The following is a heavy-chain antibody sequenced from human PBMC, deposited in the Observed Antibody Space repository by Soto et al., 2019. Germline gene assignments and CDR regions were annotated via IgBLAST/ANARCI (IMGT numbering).Heavy chain of an antibody. CDR1: GGSFSGYY. CDR3: ARGQIFGEVITAFDI. CDR2: INHSGST. Sequence: TLSLTCAVYGGSFSGYYWSWIRQPPGKGLEWIGEINHSGSTNYNPSLKSRVTISVDTSKNQFSLKLSSVTAADTAVYYCARGQIFGEVITAFDIWGQGTMVTVSS. D-gene: IGHD3-3*01. J-gene: IGHJ3*02. V-gene: IGHV4-34*01.